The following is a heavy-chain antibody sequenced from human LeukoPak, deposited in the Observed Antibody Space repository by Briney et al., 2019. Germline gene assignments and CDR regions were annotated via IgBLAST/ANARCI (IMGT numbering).Heavy chain of an antibody. CDR3: ARGGYCSGGSCYYHRGFDY. J-gene: IGHJ4*02. V-gene: IGHV3-74*01. Sequence: GGSLRLSCAASGFTFSSYWMHWVRQAPGKGLVWVSRINSDGSSTSYADSVKGRFTISRDNAKNTLYLQMNSLRAEDTAVYYCARGGYCSGGSCYYHRGFDYWGQGTLVTVSS. CDR2: INSDGSST. D-gene: IGHD2-15*01. CDR1: GFTFSSYW.